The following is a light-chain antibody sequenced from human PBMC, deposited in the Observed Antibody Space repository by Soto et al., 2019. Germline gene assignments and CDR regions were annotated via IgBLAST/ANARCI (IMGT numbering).Light chain of an antibody. CDR1: QSVVSDY. J-gene: IGKJ2*01. Sequence: EIVLTQSPDTLSLSPQEGVTLSCRASQSVVSDYVAWYQQKPGEALRLLIYGASIGATGLPARFSGSRSGTDFTRTIRRLEPEDFAPYYCQQYGGAPYTSGPGTNLGI. V-gene: IGKV3-20*01. CDR2: GAS. CDR3: QQYGGAPYT.